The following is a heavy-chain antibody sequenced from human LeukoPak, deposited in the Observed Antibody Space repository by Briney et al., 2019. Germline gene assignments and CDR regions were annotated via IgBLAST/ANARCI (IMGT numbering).Heavy chain of an antibody. CDR2: ISSNGGRA. J-gene: IGHJ5*02. CDR1: GFTFSSYA. D-gene: IGHD1-26*01. Sequence: GGSLRLSCAASGFTFSSYAMHWVRQAPGKGLEFVSAISSNGGRAYYANSVKGRFTISRDNSKNTLYLQMGSLRAEDMAVYYCARDRTVGATGWFDPWGQGTLVTVSS. V-gene: IGHV3-64*01. CDR3: ARDRTVGATGWFDP.